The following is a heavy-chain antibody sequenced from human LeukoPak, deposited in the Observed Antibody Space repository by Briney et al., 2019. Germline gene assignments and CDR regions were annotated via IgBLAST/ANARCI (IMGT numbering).Heavy chain of an antibody. D-gene: IGHD6-13*01. V-gene: IGHV3-30*02. Sequence: PGGSLRLSCAASGFTFSNYGMHWVRQAPGKGLEWVALIQYDGSNKYYADSVKGRFTISRDNSKNTLYLQMNSLRVGDTAVYYCAKNLQQMVPSHIEYWGQGTLVTVSS. CDR2: IQYDGSNK. J-gene: IGHJ4*02. CDR3: AKNLQQMVPSHIEY. CDR1: GFTFSNYG.